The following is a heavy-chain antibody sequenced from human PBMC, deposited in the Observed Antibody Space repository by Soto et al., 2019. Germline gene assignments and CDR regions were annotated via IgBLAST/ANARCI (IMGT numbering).Heavy chain of an antibody. Sequence: EVQLVESGGGLVQPGRSLRLSCAASGFTFDDYAMHWVRQAPGKGLEWVSGISWNSGSIGYADSVKGRFSISRDNAKNSLYLQMNSLRAEDTALYYCAKGGFQFTTFDYWGQGTLVTVSS. CDR1: GFTFDDYA. CDR2: ISWNSGSI. CDR3: AKGGFQFTTFDY. V-gene: IGHV3-9*01. J-gene: IGHJ4*02. D-gene: IGHD3-22*01.